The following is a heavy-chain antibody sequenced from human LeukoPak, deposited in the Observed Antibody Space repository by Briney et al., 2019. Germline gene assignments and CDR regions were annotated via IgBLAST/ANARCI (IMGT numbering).Heavy chain of an antibody. J-gene: IGHJ4*02. V-gene: IGHV4-4*07. CDR2: IYTSGST. Sequence: SETLSLTCTVSGDSISANYYWSWIRQPAGKGLEWIGRIYTSGSTNYNPSLKSRVTMSVDTSKNQFSLKLSSVTAADTAVYYCARVAAAATIPQWYFDYWGQGTLVTVSS. CDR3: ARVAAAATIPQWYFDY. CDR1: GDSISANYY. D-gene: IGHD6-13*01.